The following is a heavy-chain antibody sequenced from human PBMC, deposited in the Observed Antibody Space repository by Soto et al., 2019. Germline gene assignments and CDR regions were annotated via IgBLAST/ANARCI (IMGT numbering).Heavy chain of an antibody. CDR1: GLTVRNTY. D-gene: IGHD1-26*01. J-gene: IGHJ3*02. Sequence: GGSLRLSCAASGLTVRNTYMSWVRQPPGKGLEWVVVIYNDGITTYYADFVKGRFTISRDDSKSTVYLQMNGLSGDDTALYYCARVEVGPADRSFDIWGPGTMVTVSS. CDR2: IYNDGITT. CDR3: ARVEVGPADRSFDI. V-gene: IGHV3-53*01.